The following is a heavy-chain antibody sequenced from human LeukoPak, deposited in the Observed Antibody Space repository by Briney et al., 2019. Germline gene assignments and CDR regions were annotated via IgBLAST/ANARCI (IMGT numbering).Heavy chain of an antibody. V-gene: IGHV1-2*02. Sequence: ASVKVSCKPSGYTFTGYYMHWVRQAPGQGLEWMGWINPNSGGTSYAQKFQGRVTMTRDTSISTAYMELSSLKSDDTAVYYCARAESGSYQEALDIWGQGTTVTVSS. CDR2: INPNSGGT. CDR1: GYTFTGYY. CDR3: ARAESGSYQEALDI. D-gene: IGHD1-26*01. J-gene: IGHJ6*02.